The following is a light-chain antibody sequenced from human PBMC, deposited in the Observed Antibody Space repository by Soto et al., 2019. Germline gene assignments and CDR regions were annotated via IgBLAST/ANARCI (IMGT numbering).Light chain of an antibody. CDR2: AAS. CDR3: HQTYNIPWT. J-gene: IGKJ1*01. V-gene: IGKV1-39*01. Sequence: DIHMTQCPSSLSSSVGDRVTITCRASQTITTHVNWYQQKPGKAPKLLIYAASSLQSGVPSRFSGSGSGTDFTLTISSLQPEDFATYWCHQTYNIPWTFGQGTKVDIK. CDR1: QTITTH.